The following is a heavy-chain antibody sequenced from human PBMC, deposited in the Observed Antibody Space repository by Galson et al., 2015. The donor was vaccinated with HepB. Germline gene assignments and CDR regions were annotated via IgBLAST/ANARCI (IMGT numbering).Heavy chain of an antibody. Sequence: SETLSLTCTVSGGSISSYYWSWIRQPPGKGLEWIGYIYYSGSTNYNPSLKSRVTISVDTSKNQFSLKLSSVTAADTAVYYCASNLDSGSYKNWGQGTLVTVSS. D-gene: IGHD1-26*01. CDR2: IYYSGST. CDR3: ASNLDSGSYKN. J-gene: IGHJ4*02. V-gene: IGHV4-59*08. CDR1: GGSISSYY.